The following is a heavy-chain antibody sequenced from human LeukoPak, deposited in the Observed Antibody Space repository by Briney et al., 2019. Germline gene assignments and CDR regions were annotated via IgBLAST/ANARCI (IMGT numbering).Heavy chain of an antibody. V-gene: IGHV1-18*01. CDR2: ISAYNGNT. Sequence: ASVKVSCKASGYTFTSYGISWVRQAPGQGPEWMGWISAYNGNTNYAQKLQGRVTMTTDTSTSTAYTELRSLRSDDTAVYYCARDRGIVVVPAAMNYWGQGTLVTVSS. CDR1: GYTFTSYG. D-gene: IGHD2-2*01. J-gene: IGHJ4*02. CDR3: ARDRGIVVVPAAMNY.